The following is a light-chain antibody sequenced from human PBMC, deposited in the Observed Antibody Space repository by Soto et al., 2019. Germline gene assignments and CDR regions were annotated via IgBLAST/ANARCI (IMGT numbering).Light chain of an antibody. J-gene: IGKJ5*01. V-gene: IGKV3D-7*01. Sequence: IPPPGTPALSPGGGATPSCRASLSIDSNYLSWHQQKPGQAPRLIISGASTRATGTPARFSGSGSGTGFTLTISSLQPEDYAVYYCQQDYNLPFTFGQGTRLEIK. CDR1: LSIDSNY. CDR3: QQDYNLPFT. CDR2: GAS.